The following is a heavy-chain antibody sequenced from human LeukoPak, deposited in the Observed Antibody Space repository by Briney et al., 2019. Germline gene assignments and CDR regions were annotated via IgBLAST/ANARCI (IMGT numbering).Heavy chain of an antibody. CDR2: ISGSGGST. CDR1: GFTFSSYA. Sequence: GGSLRLSCVASGFTFSSYAMSWVRQAPGKGLEWVSAISGSGGSTYYADSVKGRFTISRDNSKNTLYLQMNSLRAEDTAVYYCAKDGPDYDFWSGYPIDYWGQGTLVTVSS. D-gene: IGHD3-3*01. CDR3: AKDGPDYDFWSGYPIDY. V-gene: IGHV3-23*01. J-gene: IGHJ4*02.